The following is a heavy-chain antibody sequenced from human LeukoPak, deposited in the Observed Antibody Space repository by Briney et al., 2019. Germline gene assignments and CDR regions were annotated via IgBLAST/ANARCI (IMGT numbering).Heavy chain of an antibody. D-gene: IGHD3-10*01. CDR3: ARVRVGYYFDY. Sequence: TGGSLRLSCAASGFTFGSYSMSWVRQAPGGGLEWLSFITTTSTAIYYADSVKGRFTISRDNAKNSLYLQMDSLRDEDTAVYYCARVRVGYYFDYWGQGTLVTVPS. J-gene: IGHJ4*02. CDR1: GFTFGSYS. CDR2: ITTTSTAI. V-gene: IGHV3-48*02.